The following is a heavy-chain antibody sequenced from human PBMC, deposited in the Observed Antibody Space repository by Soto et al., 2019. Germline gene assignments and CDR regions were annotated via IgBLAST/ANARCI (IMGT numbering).Heavy chain of an antibody. CDR1: GGSINSGGYC. CDR3: SRGILV. CDR2: ISYGGST. Sequence: QVQLQESGPGLVKPSQTLSVTCTVSGGSINSGGYCWSWIRQHPGKGLDWIGCISYGGSTSYNPSLKSRVTISVDTSKNQFSLKLTSVTAADTAVYYCSRGILVWGQGALITVSS. J-gene: IGHJ4*02. D-gene: IGHD5-18*01. V-gene: IGHV4-31*03.